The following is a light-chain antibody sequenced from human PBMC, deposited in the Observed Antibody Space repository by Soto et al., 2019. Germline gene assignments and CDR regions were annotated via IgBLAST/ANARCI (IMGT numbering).Light chain of an antibody. CDR1: QSLAYIDGNTY. CDR3: MQGTHWPPYT. CDR2: KVS. Sequence: EVVMTQSPLSLPVTLGQPASISCRSSQSLAYIDGNTYLSWFHQRPGQSPGRLIYKVSNRESGVTDRFSGSGSGTDFTLKISRVEAEDVGVYYCMQGTHWPPYTFGQGTKLEIK. J-gene: IGKJ2*01. V-gene: IGKV2-30*01.